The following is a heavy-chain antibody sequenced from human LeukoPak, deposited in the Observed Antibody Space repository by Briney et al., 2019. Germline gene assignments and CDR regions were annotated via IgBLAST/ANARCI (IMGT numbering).Heavy chain of an antibody. CDR3: ARHAINSSSWGDY. CDR2: IYPSNSDT. Sequence: GESLKISCKGSGYSFTSYWIGWVRQMPGKGLEWMGIIYPSNSDTRYSPSFQGQVTISADKSISTAYLQWSSLKASDTAMYYCARHAINSSSWGDYWGQGTLVTVSS. CDR1: GYSFTSYW. D-gene: IGHD6-13*01. V-gene: IGHV5-51*01. J-gene: IGHJ4*02.